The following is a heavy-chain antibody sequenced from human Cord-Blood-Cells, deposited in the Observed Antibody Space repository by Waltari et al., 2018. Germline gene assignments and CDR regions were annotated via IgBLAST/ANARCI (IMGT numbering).Heavy chain of an antibody. Sequence: VQLVESGGGLVQPGGSLRLSCAASGFTFSSYWLSWVRQAPGKGLEWVAVISYDGSNKYYADSVKGRFTISRDNSKNTLYLQMNSLRAEDTAVYYCAKDMGSSAYWGQGTLVTVSS. CDR2: ISYDGSNK. J-gene: IGHJ4*02. V-gene: IGHV3-30*18. CDR1: GFTFSSYW. D-gene: IGHD6-6*01. CDR3: AKDMGSSAY.